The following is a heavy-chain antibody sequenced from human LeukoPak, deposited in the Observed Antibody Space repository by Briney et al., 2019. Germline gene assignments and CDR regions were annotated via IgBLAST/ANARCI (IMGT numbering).Heavy chain of an antibody. J-gene: IGHJ6*03. CDR1: GFTFDDYG. Sequence: GGSLRLSCAASGFTFDDYGMSWVRQAPGKGLEWVSGINWNGGSTGYAGSVKGRFTISRDNAKSSLYLQMNSLRAEDTALYYCARGCNYYDSSGYGPNYYYYYYMDVWGKGTTVTVSS. CDR3: ARGCNYYDSSGYGPNYYYYYYMDV. V-gene: IGHV3-20*04. CDR2: INWNGGST. D-gene: IGHD3-22*01.